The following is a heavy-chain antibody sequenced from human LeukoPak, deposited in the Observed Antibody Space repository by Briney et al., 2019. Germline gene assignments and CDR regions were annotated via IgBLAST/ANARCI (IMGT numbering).Heavy chain of an antibody. CDR2: IIPIHGIA. Sequence: ASVKVSCKASGGTFSSYTISWVRQAPGQGLEWMGRIIPIHGIANYAQKFQGRVTITADKSTSTAYMELSSLRSEDTAVYYCAREGPVSDDYWGQGTLVTVSS. CDR3: AREGPVSDDY. J-gene: IGHJ4*02. D-gene: IGHD1-14*01. CDR1: GGTFSSYT. V-gene: IGHV1-69*04.